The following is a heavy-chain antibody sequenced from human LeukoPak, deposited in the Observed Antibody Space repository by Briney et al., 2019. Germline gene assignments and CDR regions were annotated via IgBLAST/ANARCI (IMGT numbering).Heavy chain of an antibody. CDR2: IYYSRST. J-gene: IGHJ5*02. CDR1: GGSISSGGYY. Sequence: SETLSLTCTVSGGSISSGGYYWSWIRQHPGKGLEWIGYIYYSRSTYYNPSLKSRVTISVDTSKNQFSLKLSSVTAADTAVYYCARGGRLQDNWFDPWGQGTLVTVSS. V-gene: IGHV4-31*03. CDR3: ARGGRLQDNWFDP. D-gene: IGHD3-16*01.